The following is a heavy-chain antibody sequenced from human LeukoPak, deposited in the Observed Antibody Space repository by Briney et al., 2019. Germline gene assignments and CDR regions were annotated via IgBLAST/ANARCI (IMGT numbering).Heavy chain of an antibody. V-gene: IGHV1-69*13. CDR3: ARVPQKVRWLRSGTYYYGMDV. D-gene: IGHD5-12*01. CDR1: GSTFSSYA. Sequence: SVKVSCKASGSTFSSYAISWVRQAPGQGLEWMGGIIPIFGTANYAQKFQGRVTITADESTSTAYMELRSLRSDDTAVYYCARVPQKVRWLRSGTYYYGMDVWGQGTTVTVSS. CDR2: IIPIFGTA. J-gene: IGHJ6*02.